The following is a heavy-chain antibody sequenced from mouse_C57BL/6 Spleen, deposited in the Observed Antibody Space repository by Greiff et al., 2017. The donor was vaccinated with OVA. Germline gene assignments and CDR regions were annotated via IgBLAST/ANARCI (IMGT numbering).Heavy chain of an antibody. Sequence: VQLQQPGAELVKPGASVKMSCKASGYTFTSYWITWVKQRPGQGLEWIGDIYPGSGSTNYYEKFKSKATLTVDTSSSTAYMQLNNLTSEDSAVYYCARYYYGSPYFDYWGQGTTLTVSS. CDR2: IYPGSGST. J-gene: IGHJ2*01. D-gene: IGHD1-1*01. V-gene: IGHV1-55*01. CDR3: ARYYYGSPYFDY. CDR1: GYTFTSYW.